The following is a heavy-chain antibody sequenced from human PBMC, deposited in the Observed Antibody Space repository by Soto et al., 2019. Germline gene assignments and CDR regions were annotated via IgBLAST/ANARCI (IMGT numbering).Heavy chain of an antibody. V-gene: IGHV3-48*02. Sequence: GGSLRLSCAVSGFTFSPYSMNWVRQAPGKGLEWISYISSGVDTIYYADSVRGRFTVSRDNTKNSLYLQMDSLRDEDTAVYYCARDRSKIYGVVTPIDYWGQGTMVTVSS. D-gene: IGHD3-3*01. J-gene: IGHJ4*02. CDR3: ARDRSKIYGVVTPIDY. CDR1: GFTFSPYS. CDR2: ISSGVDTI.